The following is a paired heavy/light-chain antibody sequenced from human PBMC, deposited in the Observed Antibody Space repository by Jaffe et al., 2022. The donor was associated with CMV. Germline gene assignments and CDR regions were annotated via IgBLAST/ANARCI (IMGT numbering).Heavy chain of an antibody. CDR1: GLTFSKYG. CDR3: AKDSPICTV. V-gene: IGHV3-23*04. J-gene: IGHJ4*02. D-gene: IGHD2-8*01. Sequence: EVQLVESGGGLAQPGGSLRLSCAASGLTFSKYGMSWVRQAPGKGLEWVSAISDHGGSTYYADSVKGRFTISRDDSKNTLYLQMNSLRVEDTAVYYCAKDSPICTVWGQGTLVTVSS. CDR2: ISDHGGST.
Light chain of an antibody. CDR3: QQYNHWPPGT. Sequence: EIVMTQSPATLSVSPGERATLLCRASQTVSSDLAWYQQKPGQAPRLLIYDASTRATGIPARFSGSGSGTDFTLTISSLQSEDFAIYYCQQYNHWPPGTFGGGTKVEI. CDR2: DAS. V-gene: IGKV3-15*01. CDR1: QTVSSD. J-gene: IGKJ4*01.